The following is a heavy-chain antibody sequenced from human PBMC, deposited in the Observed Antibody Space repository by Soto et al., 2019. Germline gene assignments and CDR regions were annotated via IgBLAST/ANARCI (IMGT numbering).Heavy chain of an antibody. Sequence: GGSLRLSCAASGFTFSDYAMHWVRQAPGKGLEWVAVVSHDGRNTHYADSVKGRFAISRDSSKNTVSLEMTSLRAEDTAVYYCAKEGGYYSEYFQHWGQGTLVTVSS. CDR3: AKEGGYYSEYFQH. D-gene: IGHD3-22*01. CDR1: GFTFSDYA. J-gene: IGHJ1*01. CDR2: VSHDGRNT. V-gene: IGHV3-30*18.